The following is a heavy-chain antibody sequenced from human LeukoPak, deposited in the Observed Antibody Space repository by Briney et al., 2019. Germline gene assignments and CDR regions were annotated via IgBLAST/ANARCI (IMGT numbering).Heavy chain of an antibody. D-gene: IGHD1-26*01. Sequence: PSETLSLTCTVSGGSISSYYWSWIRQPPGKGLEWIGYIYTSGSTNYNPSLKSRVTISVDTSKNQFSLKLSSVTAADTAVYYCARHFRQDSGLGEAFDIWGQGTMVTVSS. CDR3: ARHFRQDSGLGEAFDI. CDR1: GGSISSYY. J-gene: IGHJ3*02. V-gene: IGHV4-4*09. CDR2: IYTSGST.